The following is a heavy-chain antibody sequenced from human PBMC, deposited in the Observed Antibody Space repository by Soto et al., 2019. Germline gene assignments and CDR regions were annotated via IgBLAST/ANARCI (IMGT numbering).Heavy chain of an antibody. V-gene: IGHV3-72*01. CDR2: TRNKASSYTT. CDR3: ATAVVPAGGSFDY. J-gene: IGHJ4*02. D-gene: IGHD2-2*01. CDR1: GFTFSDHY. Sequence: GGSLRLSCAASGFTFSDHYMDWVRQAPGKGLEWVGRTRNKASSYTTEYAASVKGRFTISRDDSKNSLYLQMNSLKTEDTAVYYCATAVVPAGGSFDYWGQGTLVTVSS.